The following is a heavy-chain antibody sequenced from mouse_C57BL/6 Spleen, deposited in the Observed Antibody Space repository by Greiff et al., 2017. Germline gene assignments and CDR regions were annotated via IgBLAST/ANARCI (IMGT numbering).Heavy chain of an antibody. D-gene: IGHD2-1*01. CDR1: GFNITDYY. CDR2: IDPEDGDT. V-gene: IGHV14-1*01. CDR3: TTLYYGNYGFAY. Sequence: VQLQQSGAELVRPGASVKLSCTASGFNITDYYMHWVKQRPEQGLEWIGRIDPEDGDTEYAPKFQGKATMTADTSSNTAYLQLSSLTSEDTAVDYCTTLYYGNYGFAYWGQGTLVTVSA. J-gene: IGHJ3*01.